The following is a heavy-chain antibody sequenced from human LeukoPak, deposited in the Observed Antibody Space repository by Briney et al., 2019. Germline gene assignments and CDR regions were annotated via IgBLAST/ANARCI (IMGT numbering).Heavy chain of an antibody. D-gene: IGHD5-12*01. Sequence: GGSLRLSCAASGFTVSHNYMSWVSQAPGKGLEWVSVIYSGGSTNYADSVKGRFTISRDNSKNTLYLQMNSLRAEDTAVYYCARDLSGPLDYWGQGTLVTVSS. CDR3: ARDLSGPLDY. V-gene: IGHV3-66*01. CDR2: IYSGGST. J-gene: IGHJ4*02. CDR1: GFTVSHNY.